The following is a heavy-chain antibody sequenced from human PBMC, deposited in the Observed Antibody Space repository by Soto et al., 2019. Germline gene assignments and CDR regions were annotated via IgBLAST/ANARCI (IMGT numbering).Heavy chain of an antibody. CDR1: GYTFTTYY. V-gene: IGHV1-46*01. D-gene: IGHD2-8*02. CDR3: ARGPGASGLDV. J-gene: IGHJ6*02. CDR2: INPTSGGT. Sequence: ASVKVSCKASGYTFTTYYIHWVRQAPGQGPEWMGIINPTSGGTSYAQNLQGRVTMTRDTSTRTVYMELNSLRSDDTAVYYCARGPGASGLDVWGQGTTVTVSS.